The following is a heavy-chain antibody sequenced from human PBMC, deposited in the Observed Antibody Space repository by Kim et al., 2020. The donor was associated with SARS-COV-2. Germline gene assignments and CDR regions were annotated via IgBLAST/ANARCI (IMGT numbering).Heavy chain of an antibody. V-gene: IGHV3-30*02. Sequence: ADSVKGRFTISRDNSKNTLYLQVTSLRAEDTAVYYCAKDELIVGATTSDYWGQGTLVTVSS. J-gene: IGHJ4*02. CDR3: AKDELIVGATTSDY. D-gene: IGHD1-26*01.